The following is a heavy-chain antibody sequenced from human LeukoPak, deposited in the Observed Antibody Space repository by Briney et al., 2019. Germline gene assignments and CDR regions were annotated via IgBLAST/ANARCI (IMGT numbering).Heavy chain of an antibody. D-gene: IGHD4-17*01. J-gene: IGHJ4*02. CDR3: ASGDYGDYVFDY. CDR1: GYTFTSYG. Sequence: ASVKVSCKASGYTFTSYGINWVRQAPGQGLEWMGWLSAYNGNTNYAQKLQGRVTMTTDTSTSTAYMELRSLRSDDTAVYYCASGDYGDYVFDYWGQGTLVTVSP. CDR2: LSAYNGNT. V-gene: IGHV1-18*04.